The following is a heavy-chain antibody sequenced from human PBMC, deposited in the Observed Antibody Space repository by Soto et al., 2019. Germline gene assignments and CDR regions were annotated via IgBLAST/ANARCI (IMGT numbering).Heavy chain of an antibody. Sequence: ASVKVSCKASGYTFTSYGISWVRQAPGQGLEWMGWISAYNGNTNYAQKLQGRVTMTTDTSTSTAYMELRSLRAEDTAVYFCARLPLSDGYHGMDVWGQGTTVTVSS. J-gene: IGHJ6*02. D-gene: IGHD1-26*01. CDR2: ISAYNGNT. V-gene: IGHV1-18*01. CDR3: ARLPLSDGYHGMDV. CDR1: GYTFTSYG.